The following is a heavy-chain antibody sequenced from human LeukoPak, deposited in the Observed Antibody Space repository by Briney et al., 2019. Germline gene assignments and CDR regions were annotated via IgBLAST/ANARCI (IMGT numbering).Heavy chain of an antibody. J-gene: IGHJ3*02. V-gene: IGHV1-2*02. Sequence: ASVKVSCKASGYTFTSYGISWVRQAPGQGLEWMGWINPNSGGTNYAQKFQGRVTMTRDTSISTAYMELSRLRSDDTAVYYCARRSTSGGAFDIWGQGTMVTVSS. CDR2: INPNSGGT. CDR3: ARRSTSGGAFDI. CDR1: GYTFTSYG. D-gene: IGHD6-19*01.